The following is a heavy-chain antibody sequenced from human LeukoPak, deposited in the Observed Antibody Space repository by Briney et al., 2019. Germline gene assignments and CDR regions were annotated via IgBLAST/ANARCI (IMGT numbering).Heavy chain of an antibody. CDR3: AKDRSSGYYYYDY. Sequence: GGSLRLSCAASGFTFSSYGMHWVRQAPGKGLEWVAFIRYDGSNKYYADSVKGRFTISRDNSKNTLYLQMNSLRAEDTALYYCAKDRSSGYYYYDYWGQGTLVTVSS. CDR1: GFTFSSYG. D-gene: IGHD3-22*01. CDR2: IRYDGSNK. V-gene: IGHV3-30*02. J-gene: IGHJ4*02.